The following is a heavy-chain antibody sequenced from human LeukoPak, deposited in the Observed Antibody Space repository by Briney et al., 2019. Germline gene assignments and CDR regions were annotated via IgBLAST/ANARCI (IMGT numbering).Heavy chain of an antibody. V-gene: IGHV1-69*13. CDR2: IIPIFGTA. D-gene: IGHD3-22*01. CDR1: GGTFSSYA. Sequence: ASVKVSCKASGGTFSSYAISWVRQAPGQGLEWMGGIIPIFGTANYAQKFQGRVTITADESTSTAYMELSSLRSEDTAVYYCARELRKDSSGYYSLVGDWGQGTLVTVSS. CDR3: ARELRKDSSGYYSLVGD. J-gene: IGHJ4*02.